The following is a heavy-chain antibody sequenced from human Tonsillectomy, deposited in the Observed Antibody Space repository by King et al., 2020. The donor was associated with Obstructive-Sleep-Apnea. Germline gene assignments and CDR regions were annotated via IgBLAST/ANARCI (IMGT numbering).Heavy chain of an antibody. V-gene: IGHV3-9*01. Sequence: VQLVESGGGLVKPGRSLRLSCSASGFQFDDYALHLGRQAPGKGLEGVSGISRNSGNIAYADSLKGRFTISRDKAKNSLYLQMNSLRPEDTALYYCAKASAAVAGLGYFDLWGRGTLVTVSS. J-gene: IGHJ2*01. CDR1: GFQFDDYA. CDR3: AKASAAVAGLGYFDL. CDR2: ISRNSGNI. D-gene: IGHD6-19*01.